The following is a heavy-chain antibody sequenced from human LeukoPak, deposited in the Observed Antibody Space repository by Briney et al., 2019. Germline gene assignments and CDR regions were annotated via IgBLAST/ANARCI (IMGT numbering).Heavy chain of an antibody. D-gene: IGHD2-21*02. CDR3: AKDRPHGSSDWYPFDL. J-gene: IGHJ2*01. CDR1: GGSISSSSYY. V-gene: IGHV4-39*02. Sequence: SETLSLTCTVSGGSISSSSYYWGWIRQPPGKGLEWIGSIYYSGSTYYNPSLKSRVTISVDTSKNQFSLKLSSVTAADTAVYYCAKDRPHGSSDWYPFDLWGRGTLVTVSS. CDR2: IYYSGST.